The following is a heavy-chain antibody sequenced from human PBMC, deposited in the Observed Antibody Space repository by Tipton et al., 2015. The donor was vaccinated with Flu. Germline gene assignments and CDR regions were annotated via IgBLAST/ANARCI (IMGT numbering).Heavy chain of an antibody. V-gene: IGHV3-7*01. J-gene: IGHJ4*02. CDR2: IKQDGSEK. CDR1: GFTFSSYW. D-gene: IGHD6-13*01. Sequence: SLRLSCAASGFTFSSYWMSWVRQAPGKGLEWVANIKQDGSEKYYADSVKGRFTISRDNAKNSLYLQMNSLRAEDTAVYYCASFGSSWYGVDYWGQGTLVTVSS. CDR3: ASFGSSWYGVDY.